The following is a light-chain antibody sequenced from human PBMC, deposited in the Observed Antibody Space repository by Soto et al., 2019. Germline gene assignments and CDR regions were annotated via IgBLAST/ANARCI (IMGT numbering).Light chain of an antibody. CDR2: EVI. J-gene: IGLJ1*01. CDR3: NSYTGSSTYV. Sequence: QSALTQPPSASGSPGQSVTISCTGTSSDVGGYNYVSWYQQHPGKAPKLMIYEVIKRPSGVPDRFSGSKSGNTASLTISGLQAEDEADYYCNSYTGSSTYVFGTGTKVTVL. V-gene: IGLV2-8*01. CDR1: SSDVGGYNY.